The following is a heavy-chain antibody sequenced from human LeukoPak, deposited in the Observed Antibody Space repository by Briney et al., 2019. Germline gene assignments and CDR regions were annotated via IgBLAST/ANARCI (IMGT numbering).Heavy chain of an antibody. CDR1: GYSISSGYY. V-gene: IGHV4-38-2*01. D-gene: IGHD2-2*01. CDR2: IYHSGST. J-gene: IGHJ6*04. CDR3: ASGYCSSTSCSAGMDV. Sequence: SETLSLTCAVSGYSISSGYYWGWIRQPPGKGLEWIGSIYHSGSTYYNPSLKSRVTISVDTSKNQFSLKLSSVTAADTAVYYCASGYCSSTSCSAGMDVWGKGTTVTVS.